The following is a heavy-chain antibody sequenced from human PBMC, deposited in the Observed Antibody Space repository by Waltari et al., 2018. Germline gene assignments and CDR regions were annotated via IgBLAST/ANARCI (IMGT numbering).Heavy chain of an antibody. CDR1: GGTFSSYV. CDR2: IIPIFGTA. J-gene: IGHJ4*02. CDR3: ARVYHDSSGYYPTRFDY. D-gene: IGHD3-22*01. V-gene: IGHV1-69*01. Sequence: QVQLVQSGAEVKKPGSSVKVSCKASGGTFSSYVISWVRQAPGQGLEWMGGIIPIFGTANYAQKFQGRVMITADESTSTAYMELSSLRSEDTAVYYCARVYHDSSGYYPTRFDYWGQGTLVTVSS.